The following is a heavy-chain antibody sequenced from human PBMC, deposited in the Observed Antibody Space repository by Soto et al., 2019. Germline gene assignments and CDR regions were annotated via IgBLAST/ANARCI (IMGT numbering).Heavy chain of an antibody. Sequence: AGRVWCKACGCTFTSSAEQWVRQARGQRLEWIGWIVVGSGNTNYAQKFQERVTITRDMSTSTAYMELSSLRSEDTAVYYCAADWRGYDYFDYWGQGTLVTVSS. CDR1: GCTFTSSA. V-gene: IGHV1-58*01. CDR3: AADWRGYDYFDY. D-gene: IGHD5-12*01. CDR2: IVVGSGNT. J-gene: IGHJ4*02.